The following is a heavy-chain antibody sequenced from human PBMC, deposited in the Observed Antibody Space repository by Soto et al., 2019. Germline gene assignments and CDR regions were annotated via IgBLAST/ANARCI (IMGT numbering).Heavy chain of an antibody. V-gene: IGHV1-46*01. CDR1: GYTFTSYY. D-gene: IGHD4-17*01. CDR3: ARSDFTTVNTWYNWCDP. Sequence: QVQLVQSGAEVKKPGASVKVSCKASGYTFTSYYMHWVRQAPGPGLEWMGIINPSGGSTSYAQKFQGRVTMTRDTSTSTVYMELISLRSEYTAVYYCARSDFTTVNTWYNWCDPWGQGTMVTVSS. CDR2: INPSGGST. J-gene: IGHJ5*02.